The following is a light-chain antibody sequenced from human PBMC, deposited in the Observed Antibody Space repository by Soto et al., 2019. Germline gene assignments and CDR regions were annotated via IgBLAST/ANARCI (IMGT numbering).Light chain of an antibody. CDR3: PQYNNWPALN. CDR2: GAS. V-gene: IGKV3-15*01. CDR1: QSVSSN. Sequence: EIVMTQSPATLSVSPGERATLSCRASQSVSSNLAWYQQKPGQAHKRLIYGASTRATGIPARFSGSRSGTELTLTISSLQSEDFAVYYCPQYNNWPALNFGGGTKVEIK. J-gene: IGKJ4*01.